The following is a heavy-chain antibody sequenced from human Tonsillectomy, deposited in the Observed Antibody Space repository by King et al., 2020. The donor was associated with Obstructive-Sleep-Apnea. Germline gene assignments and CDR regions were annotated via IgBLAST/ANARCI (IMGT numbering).Heavy chain of an antibody. Sequence: QLQESGPGLVKPSETLSLTCTVSGGSISSSSYYWGWIRQPPGKGLEWIGSIYYSGSTYYNPSLKSRVTISVDTSKNQFSLKLSSVTAADTAVYYCARAGMTTVTSYYFDYWGQGTLVTVSS. V-gene: IGHV4-39*07. J-gene: IGHJ4*02. D-gene: IGHD4-17*01. CDR3: ARAGMTTVTSYYFDY. CDR2: IYYSGST. CDR1: GGSISSSSYY.